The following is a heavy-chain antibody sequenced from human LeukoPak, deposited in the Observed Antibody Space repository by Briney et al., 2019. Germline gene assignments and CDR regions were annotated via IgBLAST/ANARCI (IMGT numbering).Heavy chain of an antibody. J-gene: IGHJ3*02. CDR3: ASIRQQLGNDAFDI. CDR1: GFTFSSYS. Sequence: GGSLRLSCAASGFTFSSYSMNWVRQAPGKGLEWVSSISSSSSYIYYADSVKGRFTISRDNAKNSLYLQVNSLRAEDTAVYYCASIRQQLGNDAFDIWGQGTMVTVSS. V-gene: IGHV3-21*01. D-gene: IGHD6-13*01. CDR2: ISSSSSYI.